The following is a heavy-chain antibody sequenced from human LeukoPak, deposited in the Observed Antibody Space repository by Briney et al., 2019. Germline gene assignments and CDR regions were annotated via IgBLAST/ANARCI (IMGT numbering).Heavy chain of an antibody. J-gene: IGHJ6*03. CDR1: GFTFSNYG. CDR3: AKGGSGYLTSYYYYMDV. CDR2: IWYDGSNK. Sequence: PGRSLRLSCAASGFTFSNYGMHWVRQAPGKGLEWVAVIWYDGSNKDYADSVKGRFTISRDNSKNTVYLQMNSLRAEDTAVYYCAKGGSGYLTSYYYYMDVWGKGTTVTVSS. V-gene: IGHV3-33*03. D-gene: IGHD3-3*01.